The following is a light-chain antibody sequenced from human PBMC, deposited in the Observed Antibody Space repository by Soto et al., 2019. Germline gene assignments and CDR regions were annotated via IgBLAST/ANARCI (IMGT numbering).Light chain of an antibody. J-gene: IGLJ2*01. CDR1: SSDVGGYNY. Sequence: QSALTQPRSVSGSPGQSVTISCTGTSSDVGGYNYVSWYQQHPGKAPKLMIYDVSKRPSGVPDRFSGSKSGNTAPLTISGFQAEDEADYYCCSDAGRATVGVGTKLTV. CDR2: DVS. CDR3: CSDAGRAT. V-gene: IGLV2-11*01.